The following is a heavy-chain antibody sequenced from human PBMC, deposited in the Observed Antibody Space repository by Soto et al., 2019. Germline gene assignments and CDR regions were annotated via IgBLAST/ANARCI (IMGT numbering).Heavy chain of an antibody. D-gene: IGHD2-15*01. CDR3: ARLLLGYCSGGSCYTSVGAFDI. CDR2: IKQDGSEK. J-gene: IGHJ3*02. Sequence: GGSLRLSCAASGFTFSSYWMSWVRQAPGKGLEWVANIKQDGSEKYYVDSVKGRFTISRDNAKNSLYLQMNSLRAEDTAVYYCARLLLGYCSGGSCYTSVGAFDIWGQGTMVTVSS. CDR1: GFTFSSYW. V-gene: IGHV3-7*01.